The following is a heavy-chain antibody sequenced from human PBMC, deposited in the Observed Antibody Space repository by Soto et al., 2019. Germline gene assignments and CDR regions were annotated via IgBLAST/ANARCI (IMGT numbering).Heavy chain of an antibody. CDR3: AHTKDSSGFLTS. J-gene: IGHJ5*02. V-gene: IGHV2-5*01. D-gene: IGHD3-22*01. CDR1: GFSLSAYGVR. CDR2: IHWNDDK. Sequence: QITLKESGPTLVKPTQTLTLTCSFSGFSLSAYGVRVIWFRQPPGETLEWLALIHWNDDKRYSPYLKSRLTITKDTSNKQVIRTLTNLDALDKGTYVCAHTKDSSGFLTSWGQGILGTVSS.